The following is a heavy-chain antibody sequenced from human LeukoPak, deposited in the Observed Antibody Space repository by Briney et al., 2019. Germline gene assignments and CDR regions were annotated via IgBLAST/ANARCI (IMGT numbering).Heavy chain of an antibody. CDR2: INHSGST. J-gene: IGHJ4*02. CDR3: ARIVLMVYAIIDY. Sequence: SETLSLTCAVYGGPFSGYYWSWIRQPPGKGLEWIGEINHSGSTNYNPSLKSRVTISVDTSKNQFSLKLSSVTAADTAVYYCARIVLMVYAIIDYWGQGTLVTVSS. V-gene: IGHV4-34*01. CDR1: GGPFSGYY. D-gene: IGHD2-8*01.